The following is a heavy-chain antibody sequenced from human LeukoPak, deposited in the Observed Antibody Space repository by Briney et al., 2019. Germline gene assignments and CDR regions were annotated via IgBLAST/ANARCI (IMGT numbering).Heavy chain of an antibody. Sequence: KPSETLSVTCSVSGYSISSGYYWGWIRQPPGRGLEWNGSIYYTGGTLYNPSLKSRVSMSVDTSTNQFSLKLTSVTAADTAVYYCARDRTGRNTAQDDYWGQGTLVTVSS. D-gene: IGHD5-18*01. V-gene: IGHV4-38-2*02. J-gene: IGHJ4*02. CDR2: IYYTGGT. CDR1: GYSISSGYY. CDR3: ARDRTGRNTAQDDY.